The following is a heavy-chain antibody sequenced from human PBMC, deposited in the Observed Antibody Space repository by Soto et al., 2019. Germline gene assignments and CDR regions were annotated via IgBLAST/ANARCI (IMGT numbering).Heavy chain of an antibody. V-gene: IGHV4-31*03. D-gene: IGHD3-9*01. CDR3: AVTIFRGPMDV. CDR1: GGSISSGGYY. J-gene: IGHJ6*03. Sequence: SETLSLTCTVSGGSISSGGYYWSWIRHHPGKGLEWIGYIYYSGSTYYNPSLKSRVTISVDTSKNQFSLKLSSVTAADTAVYYCAVTIFRGPMDVWGKGTTVTVSS. CDR2: IYYSGST.